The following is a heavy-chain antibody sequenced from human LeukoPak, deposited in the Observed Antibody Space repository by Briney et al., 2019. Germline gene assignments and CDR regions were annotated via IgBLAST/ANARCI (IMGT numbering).Heavy chain of an antibody. D-gene: IGHD6-13*01. CDR1: GFTFSSYA. V-gene: IGHV3-23*01. CDR2: ISTTGSST. Sequence: PGGSLRLSCAASGFTFSSYAMSWVRQAPGKGLEWVSAISTTGSSTYYAGSVKGRFTISRDNSKNTLYLQVNSLRAEDTAVYYCAKDNVAAAGRYFDYWGQGTLVTVSS. CDR3: AKDNVAAAGRYFDY. J-gene: IGHJ4*02.